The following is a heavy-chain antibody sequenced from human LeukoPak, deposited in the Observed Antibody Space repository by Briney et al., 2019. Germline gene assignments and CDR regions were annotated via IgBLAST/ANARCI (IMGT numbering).Heavy chain of an antibody. Sequence: GGSLRLSCAASGFTFSSYGMHWVRQAPGKGLEWVAFIRYDGSNKYYADSVKGRFTISRDNSKDTLSLQMNSLTPEDTAVYYCAKDRGTIFNVLNYHFDLWGQGVLVTVSS. CDR2: IRYDGSNK. V-gene: IGHV3-30*02. J-gene: IGHJ4*02. CDR1: GFTFSSYG. CDR3: AKDRGTIFNVLNYHFDL. D-gene: IGHD3-3*02.